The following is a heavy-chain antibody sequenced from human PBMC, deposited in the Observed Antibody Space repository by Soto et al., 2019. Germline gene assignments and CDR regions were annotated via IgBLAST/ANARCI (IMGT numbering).Heavy chain of an antibody. CDR2: IYHSGST. J-gene: IGHJ5*02. CDR1: GGSISSGGYS. CDR3: ARYSSSSARFDP. Sequence: SETLSLTCAVSGGSISSGGYSWSWIRQPPGKGLEWIGYIYHSGSTYYNPSLKSRVTISVDRSKNQFSLKLSSVTAADTAVYYCARYSSSSARFDPWGQGTLVTVSS. V-gene: IGHV4-30-2*01. D-gene: IGHD6-6*01.